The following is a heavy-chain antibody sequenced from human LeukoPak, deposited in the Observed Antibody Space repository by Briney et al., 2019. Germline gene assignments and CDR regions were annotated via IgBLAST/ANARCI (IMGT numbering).Heavy chain of an antibody. CDR2: INRSGST. CDR3: AGAMMSDAFDI. V-gene: IGHV4-34*01. J-gene: IGHJ3*02. D-gene: IGHD3-22*01. Sequence: SETLSLTCAVYGGSFSGYYWSWIRQPPGKGLEWIGEINRSGSTNYNPSLKSRVTISVDTSKNQFSLKLSSVTAADTAVYYCAGAMMSDAFDIWGQGTMVTVSS. CDR1: GGSFSGYY.